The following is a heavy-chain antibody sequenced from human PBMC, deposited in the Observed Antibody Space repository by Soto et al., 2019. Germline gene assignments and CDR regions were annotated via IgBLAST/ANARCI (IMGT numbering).Heavy chain of an antibody. CDR3: AHIPNYYQYDWFDP. Sequence: QITLKESGPTLVKPTQTLTLTCTFSGFSLTTRGVGVGWIRQPQGRPLEGLELIYWDDDKRYSPSLQSRLSITKDTSKNQVVLTMTNVDPVDTATYYCAHIPNYYQYDWFDPWGQGTLVSVSS. CDR2: IYWDDDK. D-gene: IGHD3-16*01. J-gene: IGHJ5*02. CDR1: GFSLTTRGVG. V-gene: IGHV2-5*02.